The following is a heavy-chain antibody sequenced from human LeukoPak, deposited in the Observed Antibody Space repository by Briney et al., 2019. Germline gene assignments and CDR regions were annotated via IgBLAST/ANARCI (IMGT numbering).Heavy chain of an antibody. Sequence: GGSLRLSCAASGFTFSSYSMNWVRQAPGKGLEWVAVISYDGSYKYYADSVKGRFTISRDNSKNTLYLQMNSLRAEDTAVYYCAKAVNLGKTPGYFDYWGQGTLVTVSS. J-gene: IGHJ4*02. CDR1: GFTFSSYS. CDR3: AKAVNLGKTPGYFDY. CDR2: ISYDGSYK. D-gene: IGHD3-16*01. V-gene: IGHV3-30*18.